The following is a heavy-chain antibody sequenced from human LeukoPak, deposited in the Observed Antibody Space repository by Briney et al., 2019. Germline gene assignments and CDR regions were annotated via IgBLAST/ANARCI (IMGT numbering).Heavy chain of an antibody. J-gene: IGHJ6*02. D-gene: IGHD3-22*01. CDR3: ARDGGYYYDSSGPLLDYYYYGMDV. Sequence: ASVKVSCKASGYTFTSYYMHWVRQAPGQGLEWMGIINPSGSSTSYAQKFQGRVTMTRDTSTSTVYMELSSLRSEDTAVYYCARDGGYYYDSSGPLLDYYYYGMDVWGQGTTVTVSS. V-gene: IGHV1-46*01. CDR1: GYTFTSYY. CDR2: INPSGSST.